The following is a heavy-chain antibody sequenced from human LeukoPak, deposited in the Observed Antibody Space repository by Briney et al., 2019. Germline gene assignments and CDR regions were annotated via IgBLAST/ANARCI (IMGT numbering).Heavy chain of an antibody. V-gene: IGHV3-30*02. D-gene: IGHD6-13*01. J-gene: IGHJ4*02. Sequence: PGGSLRLSCVASGFTFSSYGFDWVRQAPGKGLEWVAFIRYDGSNKYYADSVKGRFTISRDNSKNTLYLQMNSLRAEDTAVYYCAKDGDSSPDYWGQGTLVTVSS. CDR2: IRYDGSNK. CDR1: GFTFSSYG. CDR3: AKDGDSSPDY.